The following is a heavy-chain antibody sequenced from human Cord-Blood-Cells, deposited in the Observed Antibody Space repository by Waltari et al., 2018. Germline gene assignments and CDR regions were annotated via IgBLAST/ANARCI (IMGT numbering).Heavy chain of an antibody. J-gene: IGHJ6*02. V-gene: IGHV1-8*03. CDR3: ARGRSGCSSTSCYNYGMDV. CDR2: MNPNSGNT. Sequence: QVQLVQSGAEVKKPGASVKVSCKASGYTFTSYDSNWVRPATGQGLEWMGWMNPNSGNTGYAQKFQGRVTITRNTSISTAYMELSSLRSEDTAVYYCARGRSGCSSTSCYNYGMDVWGQGTTVTVSS. D-gene: IGHD2-2*02. CDR1: GYTFTSYD.